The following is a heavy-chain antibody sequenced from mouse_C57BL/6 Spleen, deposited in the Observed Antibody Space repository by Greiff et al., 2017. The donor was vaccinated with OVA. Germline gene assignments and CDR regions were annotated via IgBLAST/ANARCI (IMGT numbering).Heavy chain of an antibody. CDR2: INPNNGGT. J-gene: IGHJ3*01. Sequence: VQLQQSGPELVKPGASVKISCKASGYTFTDYYMNWVKQSHGKSLEWIGDINPNNGGTSYNQKFKGKATLTVDESSSTAYMELRSLTSEDSAVYYCAREGLYYDYVYWGQGTLVTVSA. D-gene: IGHD2-4*01. CDR1: GYTFTDYY. V-gene: IGHV1-26*01. CDR3: AREGLYYDYVY.